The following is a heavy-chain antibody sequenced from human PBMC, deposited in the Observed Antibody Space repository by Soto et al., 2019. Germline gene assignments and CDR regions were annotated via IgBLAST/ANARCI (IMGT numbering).Heavy chain of an antibody. CDR2: MYSDGTT. J-gene: IGHJ4*02. D-gene: IGHD2-21*01. V-gene: IGHV3-53*01. Sequence: EVQLVESGGGLVQPGGSLRLSCAASGFLVSRNYMTWVRQAPGKGLDWVSVMYSDGTTHYVESAKGRFSISRDNSKNTVYLQMSRLTAEDTAVYYCARSPYCGTECNSGYVDYWGQGTLVTVSS. CDR1: GFLVSRNY. CDR3: ARSPYCGTECNSGYVDY.